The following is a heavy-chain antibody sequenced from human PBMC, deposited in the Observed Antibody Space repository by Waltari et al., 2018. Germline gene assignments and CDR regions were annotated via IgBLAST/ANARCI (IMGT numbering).Heavy chain of an antibody. J-gene: IGHJ6*02. Sequence: QVQLVQSGAEVKKPGSSVTVSCKASGGTFSSYAISWVRQAPGQGLEWMGGIIPIFGTANYAQKFQGRVTITADESTSTAYMELSSLRSEDTAVYYCARVREDFWSGYYYYYGMDVWGQGTTVTVSS. CDR1: GGTFSSYA. CDR3: ARVREDFWSGYYYYYGMDV. V-gene: IGHV1-69*13. D-gene: IGHD3-3*01. CDR2: IIPIFGTA.